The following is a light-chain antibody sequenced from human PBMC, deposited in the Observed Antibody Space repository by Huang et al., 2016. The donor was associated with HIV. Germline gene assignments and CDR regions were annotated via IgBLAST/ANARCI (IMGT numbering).Light chain of an antibody. CDR3: QQYGSSPSFT. J-gene: IGKJ3*01. Sequence: EFVLTQSPGTLFLSPGERATLSCRASHSVSSNFLAWYQHKPGQAPRLLLYDASSRATGIPDRFSGSGSGTDVTLTISRLGPEDFAVYYCQQYGSSPSFTFGHGTKVDIK. CDR1: HSVSSNF. V-gene: IGKV3-20*01. CDR2: DAS.